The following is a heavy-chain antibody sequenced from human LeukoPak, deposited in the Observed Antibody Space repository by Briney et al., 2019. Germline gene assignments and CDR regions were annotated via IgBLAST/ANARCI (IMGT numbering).Heavy chain of an antibody. CDR2: IWYDGSNK. J-gene: IGHJ4*02. CDR1: GFTFSSYG. D-gene: IGHD3-22*01. V-gene: IGHV3-33*01. Sequence: GGSLRLSCEASGFTFSSYGMHWVRQAPGKGPEWVAIIWYDGSNKYYADSVKGRFTISKDNSKNTLYLQMNSLRAEDTAVYYCARDDGSSGYYYALDYWGQGTLVTVSS. CDR3: ARDDGSSGYYYALDY.